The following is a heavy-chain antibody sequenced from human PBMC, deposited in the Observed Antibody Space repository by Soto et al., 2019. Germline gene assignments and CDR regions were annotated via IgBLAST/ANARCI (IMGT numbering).Heavy chain of an antibody. V-gene: IGHV1-18*01. Sequence: VASVKVSCKASGYTFTYHGITWVRQAPGQGLEWMGWISGYTGNADYAQRFQGRVIMTTDTSTSTAYMEVRSLRSDDTAVYYCVRDRESSGNLSAYWGQGTLVTVYS. J-gene: IGHJ4*02. CDR1: GYTFTYHG. CDR3: VRDRESSGNLSAY. D-gene: IGHD2-15*01. CDR2: ISGYTGNA.